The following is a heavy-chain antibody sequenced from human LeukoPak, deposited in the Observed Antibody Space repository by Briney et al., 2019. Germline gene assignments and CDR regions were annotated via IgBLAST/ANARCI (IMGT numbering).Heavy chain of an antibody. D-gene: IGHD4-17*01. V-gene: IGHV4-59*01. J-gene: IGHJ4*02. CDR2: IHDTGNT. Sequence: SETLSLTCTVSGGSISTYYWSWIRQPPGKGLEWIGYIHDTGNTNYNAALQSRVTISVDTSENRFSLNLRSVTAADTAVYCCASGGDYRGPFDYWGQGTLVTVSS. CDR3: ASGGDYRGPFDY. CDR1: GGSISTYY.